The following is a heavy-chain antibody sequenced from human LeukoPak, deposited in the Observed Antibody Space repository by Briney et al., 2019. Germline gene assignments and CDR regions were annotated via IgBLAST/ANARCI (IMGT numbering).Heavy chain of an antibody. D-gene: IGHD3-10*01. J-gene: IGHJ6*02. CDR1: GFTFSTSV. V-gene: IGHV3-23*01. Sequence: SGGSLRLSCEVFGFTFSTSVMSWVRQAPGKGLEWVSGIRASDDTTYYVDSVKGRFTISRDNSKNTPYLQMNSLRAEDTAVYYCAKDSCYYGSGSHLCYYGMDVWGQGTTVTGSS. CDR2: IRASDDTT. CDR3: AKDSCYYGSGSHLCYYGMDV.